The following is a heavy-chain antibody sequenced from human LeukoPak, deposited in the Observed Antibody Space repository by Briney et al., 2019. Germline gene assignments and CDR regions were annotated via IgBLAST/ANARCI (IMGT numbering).Heavy chain of an antibody. Sequence: GGSLRLSCAASGFTFTTYGMHWVRQTPGKGLEWVAVISYDGSYKYYVDSVKGRFTISRDNSKNTLYLQMNSLRAEDTAVYYCARLGYYYYGMDVWGQGTTVTVSS. CDR2: ISYDGSYK. CDR3: ARLGYYYYGMDV. V-gene: IGHV3-30*03. CDR1: GFTFTTYG. J-gene: IGHJ6*02.